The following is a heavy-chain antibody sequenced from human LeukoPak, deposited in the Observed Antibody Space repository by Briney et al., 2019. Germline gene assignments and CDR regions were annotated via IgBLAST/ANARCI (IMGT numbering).Heavy chain of an antibody. CDR3: ASSLGYCSGGSCYYWFDP. Sequence: PSETLSLTCTVSSDSFSSGGYSWSWIRQPPGKGLEWIGYIYHSGSTYYNPSLKSRVTISVDRSKNQFSLKLSSVTAADTAVYYCASSLGYCSGGSCYYWFDPWGQGTLVTVSS. J-gene: IGHJ5*02. CDR2: IYHSGST. CDR1: SDSFSSGGYS. V-gene: IGHV4-30-2*01. D-gene: IGHD2-15*01.